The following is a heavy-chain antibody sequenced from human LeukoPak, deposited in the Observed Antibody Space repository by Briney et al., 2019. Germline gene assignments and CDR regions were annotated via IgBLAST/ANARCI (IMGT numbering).Heavy chain of an antibody. Sequence: GGSLRLSCAASGFTFSSYIMHWVRQAPGKGLEYVSAISSNGVNTYYANSVKGRFTISRDNSKNTLFLQMGSLRAEDMAVYYCMGYYDSSGYSRVDYWGQGTLVTVSS. V-gene: IGHV3-64*01. CDR2: ISSNGVNT. CDR1: GFTFSSYI. J-gene: IGHJ4*02. CDR3: MGYYDSSGYSRVDY. D-gene: IGHD3-22*01.